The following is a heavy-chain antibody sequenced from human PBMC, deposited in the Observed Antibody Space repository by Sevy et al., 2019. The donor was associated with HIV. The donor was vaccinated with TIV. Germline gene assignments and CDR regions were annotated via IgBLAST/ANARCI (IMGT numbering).Heavy chain of an antibody. CDR2: IYSSGGA. Sequence: GGSLRLSCAASGFIVRSNYMTWVRQAPGKGLEWVSVIYSSGGAYYADSVKGRFTISRDNSQNTLDLQMNSLRAEDTAVYYWARGGGVTVDHWGQGTLVTVSS. J-gene: IGHJ5*02. CDR3: ARGGGVTVDH. D-gene: IGHD3-16*01. V-gene: IGHV3-53*01. CDR1: GFIVRSNY.